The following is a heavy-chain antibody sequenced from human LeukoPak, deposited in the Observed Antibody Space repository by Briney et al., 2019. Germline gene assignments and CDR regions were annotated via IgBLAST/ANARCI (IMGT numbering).Heavy chain of an antibody. J-gene: IGHJ3*02. Sequence: PGGSLRLSCAASGFTFSNAWMSWVRQAPGKGLEWVGRIKSKADGGTTDYAAPVKGRFTISGDDSKNTLYLQMNSLKTEDTAVYYCTTDSSCSSTSCYLAANDAFDIWGQGTMVTVSS. CDR3: TTDSSCSSTSCYLAANDAFDI. V-gene: IGHV3-15*01. D-gene: IGHD2-2*01. CDR2: IKSKADGGTT. CDR1: GFTFSNAW.